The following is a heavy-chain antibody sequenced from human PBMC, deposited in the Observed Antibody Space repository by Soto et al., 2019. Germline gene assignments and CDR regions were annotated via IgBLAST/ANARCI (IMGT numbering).Heavy chain of an antibody. CDR1: GYTFTTYG. CDR3: TREGSAPYYYYGMDA. D-gene: IGHD3-10*01. J-gene: IGHJ6*02. V-gene: IGHV1-18*01. Sequence: ASVKVSCKASGYTFTTYGISWVRQAPGQGLEWVGWINTHNGNTNYAQNLQGRVIMTADTSTSTAYMELRSLRSDDTAVYYCTREGSAPYYYYGMDAWGQGTTVTVSS. CDR2: INTHNGNT.